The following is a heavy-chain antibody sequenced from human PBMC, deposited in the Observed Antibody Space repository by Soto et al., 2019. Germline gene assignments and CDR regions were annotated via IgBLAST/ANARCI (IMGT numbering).Heavy chain of an antibody. CDR2: IYWDDDK. Sequence: QITLNESGPTQVKPRQTLKLTCTFSGFSLTTSGVGVGWIRQSPGKAPEWLALIYWDDDKRYSPSLKSRLTITKDTSKNQVVLTMAVLDPADTATYYCAHRVLRTVFGLVTTTAIYFDFWGQGTPVAVSS. D-gene: IGHD3-3*01. J-gene: IGHJ4*02. CDR1: GFSLTTSGVG. V-gene: IGHV2-5*02. CDR3: AHRVLRTVFGLVTTTAIYFDF.